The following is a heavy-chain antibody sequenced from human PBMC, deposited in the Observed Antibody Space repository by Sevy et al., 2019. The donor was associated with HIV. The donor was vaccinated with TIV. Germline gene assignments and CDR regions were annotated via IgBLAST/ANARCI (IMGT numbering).Heavy chain of an antibody. CDR2: ISYSGST. D-gene: IGHD5-18*01. V-gene: IGHV4-61*01. J-gene: IGHJ4*02. Sequence: SETLSLTCTVSGYSVSSGSYFWSWIRQPPGKGLEWIGYISYSGSTNYNPSLKSRVTISVDTSKKQFSLKLTSVTAADTAVYFCARGSRGYSYGWGQGTLVTVSS. CDR3: ARGSRGYSYG. CDR1: GYSVSSGSYF.